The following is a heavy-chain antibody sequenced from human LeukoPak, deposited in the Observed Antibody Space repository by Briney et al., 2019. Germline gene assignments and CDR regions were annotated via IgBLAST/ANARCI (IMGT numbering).Heavy chain of an antibody. CDR3: ARDGMGVIKAFDI. D-gene: IGHD3-10*01. V-gene: IGHV3-7*05. CDR2: IKHDRSEK. J-gene: IGHJ3*02. Sequence: GGSLRLSCTASGFTFNKYWMSWVRQAPGKGLEWVANIKHDRSEKYYVDSVKGRFTISRDNAKNSLYLQMNSLRAEDTAVYYCARDGMGVIKAFDIWGQGTLVTVSS. CDR1: GFTFNKYW.